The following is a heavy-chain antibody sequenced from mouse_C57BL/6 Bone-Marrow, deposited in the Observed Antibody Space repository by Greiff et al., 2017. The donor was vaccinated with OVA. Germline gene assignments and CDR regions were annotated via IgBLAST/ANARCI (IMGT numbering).Heavy chain of an antibody. CDR3: AREPDGYYGWFAY. D-gene: IGHD2-3*01. Sequence: VQLQQSGTELVKPGASVKLSCKASGYTFTSYWMHWVKQRPGQGLEWIGNINPSNGGTNYNEKFKSKATLTVDKSSSTAYMQLSSLTSEDSAVYYCAREPDGYYGWFAYWGQGTLVTVSA. V-gene: IGHV1-53*01. CDR1: GYTFTSYW. J-gene: IGHJ3*01. CDR2: INPSNGGT.